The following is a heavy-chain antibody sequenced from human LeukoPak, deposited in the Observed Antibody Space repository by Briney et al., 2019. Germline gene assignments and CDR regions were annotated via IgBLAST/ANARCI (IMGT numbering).Heavy chain of an antibody. J-gene: IGHJ5*02. CDR1: GGSFSGYC. Sequence: PSETLSLTCAVYGGSFSGYCWSWIRQPPGKGLEWIGEINHSGSTNYNPSLKSRVTISVDTSKNQLSLKLSSVTAADTAVYYCARESNYYGSGTGWFDPWGQGTLVTVSS. CDR3: ARESNYYGSGTGWFDP. V-gene: IGHV4-34*01. CDR2: INHSGST. D-gene: IGHD3-10*01.